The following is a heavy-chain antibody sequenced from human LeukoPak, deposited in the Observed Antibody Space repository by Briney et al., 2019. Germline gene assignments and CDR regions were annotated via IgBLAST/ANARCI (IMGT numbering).Heavy chain of an antibody. J-gene: IGHJ4*02. D-gene: IGHD3-3*01. CDR1: GYSISSGYY. Sequence: SETLSLTCTVSGYSISSGYYWGWIRQPPGKGLEWIGSIYHSGSTYYNPSLKSRVTISVDTSKHQFSLKLSSVTAADTAVYYCARAPFLGDYIGYWGQGTLVTVSS. CDR2: IYHSGST. CDR3: ARAPFLGDYIGY. V-gene: IGHV4-38-2*02.